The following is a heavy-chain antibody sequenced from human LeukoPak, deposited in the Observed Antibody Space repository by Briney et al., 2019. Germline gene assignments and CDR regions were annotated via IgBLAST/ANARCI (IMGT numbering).Heavy chain of an antibody. CDR2: INPSGGST. CDR1: GYTFTIYY. Sequence: ASVTVSFKASGYTFTIYYIHWVRQAPGQGLEWMGIINPSGGSTSYAQKFQGRVTMTRDTSTSTVYMELSSLRSEDTAVYYCARAGIFDYWGQGTLVTVSS. V-gene: IGHV1-46*01. D-gene: IGHD3-10*01. CDR3: ARAGIFDY. J-gene: IGHJ4*02.